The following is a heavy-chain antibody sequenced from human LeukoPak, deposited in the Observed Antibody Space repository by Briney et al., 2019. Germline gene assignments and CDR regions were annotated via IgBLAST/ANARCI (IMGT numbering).Heavy chain of an antibody. CDR2: INPSTNGW. J-gene: IGHJ4*02. V-gene: IGHV1-46*01. D-gene: IGHD2-21*01. CDR1: GYTVTNYY. CDR3: ARSGMWFSTND. Sequence: ASVKVSCKAPGYTVTNYYMHWVRQAPGQELEWMGMINPSTNGWTYAQKFQGRVTVTSDTSTSTVYMELSSLRSEDTAVYYCARSGMWFSTNDWGQGTLITVSS.